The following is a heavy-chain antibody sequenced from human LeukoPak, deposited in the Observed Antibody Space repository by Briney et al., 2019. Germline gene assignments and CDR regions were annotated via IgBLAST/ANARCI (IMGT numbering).Heavy chain of an antibody. Sequence: PGGSLRLSCAASGFTFSSYSMNWVRQAPGKGLEWVSYVSSSSSTIYYADSVKGRFTISRDNAKNSLYLRMNSLRAEDTAVYYCAGTIFGVAFFDYWGQGTLVTVSS. V-gene: IGHV3-48*01. D-gene: IGHD3-3*01. J-gene: IGHJ4*02. CDR2: VSSSSSTI. CDR1: GFTFSSYS. CDR3: AGTIFGVAFFDY.